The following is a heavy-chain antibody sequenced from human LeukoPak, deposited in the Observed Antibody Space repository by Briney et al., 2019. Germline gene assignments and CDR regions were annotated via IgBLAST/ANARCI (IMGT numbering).Heavy chain of an antibody. V-gene: IGHV4-4*07. CDR1: GGSISSYY. D-gene: IGHD3-10*01. J-gene: IGHJ4*02. CDR2: IYTSGST. CDR3: AREYMVRGVIILDY. Sequence: SETLSLTCTVSGGSISSYYWSWIRQPVGEGLEWIGRIYTSGSTNYNPSLKSRVTMSVDTSKNQFSLKLSSVTAADTAVYYCAREYMVRGVIILDYWGQGTLVTVSS.